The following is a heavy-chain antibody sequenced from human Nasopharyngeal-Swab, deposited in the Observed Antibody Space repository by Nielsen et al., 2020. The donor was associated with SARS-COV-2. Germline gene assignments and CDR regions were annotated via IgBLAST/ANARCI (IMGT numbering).Heavy chain of an antibody. J-gene: IGHJ6*02. CDR1: GGSISSSSYY. Sequence: SETLSLTCTVSGGSISSSSYYWSWIRQPPGKGLEWIGEINHSGSTNYNPSLKSRVTISVDTSKNQFSLKLSSVTAADTAVYYCGAVAGTYYYYGMDVWGQGTTVTVSS. CDR3: GAVAGTYYYYGMDV. V-gene: IGHV4-39*07. D-gene: IGHD6-19*01. CDR2: INHSGST.